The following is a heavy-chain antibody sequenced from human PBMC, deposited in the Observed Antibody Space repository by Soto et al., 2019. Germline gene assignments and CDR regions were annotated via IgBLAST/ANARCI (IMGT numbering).Heavy chain of an antibody. D-gene: IGHD6-19*01. CDR2: ISAYNGNT. V-gene: IGHV1-18*01. CDR3: ASGVQVAGATAYYYYYGMDV. Sequence: GASVKVSCKASGYTFTSYGISWVRQAPGQGLEWMGWISAYNGNTNYAQKLQGRVTMTTDTSTSTAYMELRSLRSDDTAVYYCASGVQVAGATAYYYYYGMDVWGQGTTVTVSS. J-gene: IGHJ6*02. CDR1: GYTFTSYG.